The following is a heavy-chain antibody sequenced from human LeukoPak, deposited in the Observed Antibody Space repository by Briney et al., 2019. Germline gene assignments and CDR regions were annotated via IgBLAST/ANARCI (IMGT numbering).Heavy chain of an antibody. CDR3: ARDNIVVVPAAMTAHNWFDP. Sequence: GGSLRLSCAASGFTFSSYSMNWVRQAPGKGLEWVSSISSSSSYIYYADSVKGRFTISRDNAKNSLYLQMSSLRAEDTAVYYCARDNIVVVPAAMTAHNWFDPWGQGTLVTVSS. J-gene: IGHJ5*02. CDR1: GFTFSSYS. CDR2: ISSSSSYI. V-gene: IGHV3-21*01. D-gene: IGHD2-2*01.